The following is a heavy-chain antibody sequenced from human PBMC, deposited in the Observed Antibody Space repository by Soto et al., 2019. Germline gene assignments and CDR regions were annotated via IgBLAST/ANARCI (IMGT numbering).Heavy chain of an antibody. Sequence: GESLKLSCKGSGYSFTSYWIGWVRQMPGKGLEWMGIIYPGDSDTRYSPSFQGQVTISADKSISTAYLQWSSLKASDTAMYYCARHGRAGIAARRVAFDIWGQGTMVTVSS. D-gene: IGHD6-6*01. CDR2: IYPGDSDT. J-gene: IGHJ3*02. V-gene: IGHV5-51*01. CDR1: GYSFTSYW. CDR3: ARHGRAGIAARRVAFDI.